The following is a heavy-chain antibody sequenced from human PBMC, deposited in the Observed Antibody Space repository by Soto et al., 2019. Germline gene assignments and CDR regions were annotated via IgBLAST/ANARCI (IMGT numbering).Heavy chain of an antibody. J-gene: IGHJ6*02. D-gene: IGHD2-8*01. V-gene: IGHV1-69*13. CDR1: AGTFSSYA. CDR2: ISPIFGTA. Sequence: PVKVSCKTSAGTFSSYAISWVRQPPGQELEWMGGISPIFGTANYAQKFQGRVTITADESTSTAYMELSSLRSEDTAEYYCARDFGAYCTNGVFPLGCNGMDVWCQGTMGTVSS. CDR3: ARDFGAYCTNGVFPLGCNGMDV.